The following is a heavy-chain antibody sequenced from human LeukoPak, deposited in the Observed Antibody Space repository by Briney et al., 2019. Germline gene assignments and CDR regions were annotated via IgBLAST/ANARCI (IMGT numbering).Heavy chain of an antibody. D-gene: IGHD2-2*01. Sequence: ASVKVSCKASGYTFTGYYMHWVRQAPGQGLEWMGWINPNSGGTNNAQKFQGRVTMTRDTPISTAYMELSRLRSDDTAVYYCARCSSTSCWGEYFQHWGQGTLVTVSS. CDR2: INPNSGGT. V-gene: IGHV1-2*02. CDR1: GYTFTGYY. J-gene: IGHJ1*01. CDR3: ARCSSTSCWGEYFQH.